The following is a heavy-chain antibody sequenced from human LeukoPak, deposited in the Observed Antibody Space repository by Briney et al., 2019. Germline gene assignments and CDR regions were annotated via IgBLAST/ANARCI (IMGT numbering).Heavy chain of an antibody. V-gene: IGHV4-39*07. CDR2: IYYSGST. Sequence: PSETLSLTCTVSGGSISSSSYYWGWIRQPPGKGLEWIGSIYYSGSTYYNPSLKSRVTISVDTSKNQFSLKLSSVTAADTAVYYCARDTLYCSGGSCYSMVLRSESFDIWGQGTMVTVSS. J-gene: IGHJ3*02. D-gene: IGHD2-15*01. CDR1: GGSISSSSYY. CDR3: ARDTLYCSGGSCYSMVLRSESFDI.